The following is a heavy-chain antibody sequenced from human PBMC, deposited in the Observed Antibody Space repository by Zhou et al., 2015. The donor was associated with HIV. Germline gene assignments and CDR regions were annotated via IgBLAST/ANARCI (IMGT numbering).Heavy chain of an antibody. Sequence: QVQLVQSGAEEKKPGASVKVSCKASGYTFTSYAMHWVRQAPGQRLEWMGWINAGNGNTKYSQKFQGRVTITRDTSASTAYMELSSLRSEDTAVYYCARVLIPGYSSGWYRYFDYVGPGNPGHRLL. D-gene: IGHD6-19*01. CDR1: GYTFTSYA. CDR3: ARVLIPGYSSGWYRYFDY. V-gene: IGHV1-3*05. CDR2: INAGNGNT. J-gene: IGHJ4*02.